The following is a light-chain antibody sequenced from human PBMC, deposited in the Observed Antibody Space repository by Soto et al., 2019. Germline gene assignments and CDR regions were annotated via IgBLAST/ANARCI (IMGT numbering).Light chain of an antibody. Sequence: QSVLTQPASVSGSPGRSITISCTGTSSDVGSYNLASWYQQHPGKAPKLMIYEVSKRPSGVSNRFSGSKSGNTASLTISGLQAEDEADYYCCSYAGSSTPLIFGTGTKVTVL. CDR1: SSDVGSYNL. V-gene: IGLV2-23*02. CDR2: EVS. J-gene: IGLJ1*01. CDR3: CSYAGSSTPLI.